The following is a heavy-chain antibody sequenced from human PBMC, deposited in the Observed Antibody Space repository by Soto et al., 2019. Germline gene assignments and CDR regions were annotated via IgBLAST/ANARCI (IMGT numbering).Heavy chain of an antibody. D-gene: IGHD3-22*01. Sequence: GGSLRLSCAASGFTFSSNAMSWVRQAPGKGLEWVSAISGSGGSTYYADSVKGRFAISRDNSKNTLYVQMNSLRAEDTAVYYCAKRYYDSSGYLWGTFDYWGQGTPVTVSS. CDR3: AKRYYDSSGYLWGTFDY. V-gene: IGHV3-23*01. CDR1: GFTFSSNA. CDR2: ISGSGGST. J-gene: IGHJ4*02.